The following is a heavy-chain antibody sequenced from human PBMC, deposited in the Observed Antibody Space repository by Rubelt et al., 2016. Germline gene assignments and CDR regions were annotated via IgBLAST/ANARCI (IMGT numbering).Heavy chain of an antibody. CDR1: GFTFSGSA. D-gene: IGHD2-15*01. Sequence: EVQLVESGGGLVQPGGSLKLSCAASGFTFSGSAMHWVRQAPGKGLEWVAHIKEDGSEKYYVDSVKGRFTISRANAKNSLYRKMNSLGGEETAVYYCARDQGYCSGGTCYSVFDYWGQGTLVTVSS. J-gene: IGHJ4*02. CDR2: IKEDGSEK. CDR3: ARDQGYCSGGTCYSVFDY. V-gene: IGHV3-7*04.